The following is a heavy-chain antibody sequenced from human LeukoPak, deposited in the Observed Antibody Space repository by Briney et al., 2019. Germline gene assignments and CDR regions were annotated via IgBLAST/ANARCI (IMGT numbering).Heavy chain of an antibody. Sequence: GGALRLSCADSGSTFSSYAMHWVREAPGEGVEWVAVISYEGSNKYYADSVKGRFTISRDYSKNTLYLQMNSLRAEDTAVYYCARGYAGTGYSLDYYHGMDVWGQGTTVTVSS. CDR3: ARGYAGTGYSLDYYHGMDV. J-gene: IGHJ6*02. D-gene: IGHD3-9*01. V-gene: IGHV3-30*04. CDR1: GSTFSSYA. CDR2: ISYEGSNK.